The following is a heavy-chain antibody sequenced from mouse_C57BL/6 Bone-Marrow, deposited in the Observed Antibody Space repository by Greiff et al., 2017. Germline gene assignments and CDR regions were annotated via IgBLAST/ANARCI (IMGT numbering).Heavy chain of an antibody. J-gene: IGHJ4*01. V-gene: IGHV5-4*01. CDR2: ISDGGSYT. CDR1: GFTFSSYA. CDR3: ARDYAMDY. Sequence: EVQVVESGGGLVKPGGSLKLSCAASGFTFSSYAMSWVRQTPEKRLEWVATISDGGSYTYYPDNVKGRFTISRDNAKNNLYLQMSHLKSEDTAMYYCARDYAMDYWGHGTSVTVSS.